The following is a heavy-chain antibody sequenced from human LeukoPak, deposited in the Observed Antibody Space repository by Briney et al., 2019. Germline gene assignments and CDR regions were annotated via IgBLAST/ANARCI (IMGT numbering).Heavy chain of an antibody. D-gene: IGHD4-17*01. J-gene: IGHJ3*02. CDR3: ARDGDTDAFDI. V-gene: IGHV1-46*01. Sequence: ASVKVSCKASGYTFTSYYTHWVRQAPGQGLEWMGIINPSGSSTSYAQKFQGRVTMTRDMSTSTVYMELSSLRSEDTAVYYCARDGDTDAFDIWGQGTMVTVSS. CDR1: GYTFTSYY. CDR2: INPSGSST.